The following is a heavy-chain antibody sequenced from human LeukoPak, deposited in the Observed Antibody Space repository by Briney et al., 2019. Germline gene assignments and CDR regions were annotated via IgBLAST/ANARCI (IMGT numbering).Heavy chain of an antibody. J-gene: IGHJ5*02. Sequence: PGGSLRLSCAASGFTFSSYWMSWVRAAPGEGLGWVANINKGGSEKYYEDPVKGRFTISRDNPGNVVYLQMDSLRAEDTAVYYCTRVAQSGPTGWFEPWGQGTLATVSS. CDR2: INKGGSEK. CDR1: GFTFSSYW. CDR3: TRVAQSGPTGWFEP. D-gene: IGHD1-1*01. V-gene: IGHV3-7*01.